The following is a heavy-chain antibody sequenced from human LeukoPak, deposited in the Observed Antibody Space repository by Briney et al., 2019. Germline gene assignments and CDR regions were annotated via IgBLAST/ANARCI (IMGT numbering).Heavy chain of an antibody. V-gene: IGHV4-38-2*02. CDR2: IYHSGST. CDR1: GYSISSGYY. J-gene: IGHJ5*02. CDR3: ARVVAARFDP. D-gene: IGHD6-25*01. Sequence: PSETLSLTCTVSGYSISSGYYWGWIRQPPGKGLEWIGSIYHSGSTYYSPFLKSRVTISVDTSKIQFSLKLSSVTAADTAVYYCARVVAARFDPWGQGTLVTVSS.